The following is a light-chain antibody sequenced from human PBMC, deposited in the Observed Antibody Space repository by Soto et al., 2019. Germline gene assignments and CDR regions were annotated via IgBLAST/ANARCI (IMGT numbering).Light chain of an antibody. CDR3: QQYDSSPWT. J-gene: IGKJ1*01. CDR2: GAS. Sequence: EIVLTQSPGTLSLSPGERATLSCRASQSVSSSFLAWYQQKPGQAPRLLIYGASTRATGIPDRFSGSGSGTDFTLTISRLEPEHFAVYYCQQYDSSPWTFGQGTTVEI. V-gene: IGKV3-20*01. CDR1: QSVSSSF.